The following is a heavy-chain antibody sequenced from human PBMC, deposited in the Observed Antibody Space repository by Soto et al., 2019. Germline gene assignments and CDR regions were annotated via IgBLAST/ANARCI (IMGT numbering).Heavy chain of an antibody. CDR1: GFSFDDFV. CDR3: AKGVATAVPALDY. Sequence: PGGSLRLSCVASGFSFDDFVMNWVRQRPGKGLEWVSSVSWNSGAKLYADSVKGRFAISRDSAKKSVCLQMNSLRPDDTAFYYCAKGVATAVPALDYWGQGTLVTV. V-gene: IGHV3-9*01. J-gene: IGHJ4*02. CDR2: VSWNSGAK. D-gene: IGHD2-21*02.